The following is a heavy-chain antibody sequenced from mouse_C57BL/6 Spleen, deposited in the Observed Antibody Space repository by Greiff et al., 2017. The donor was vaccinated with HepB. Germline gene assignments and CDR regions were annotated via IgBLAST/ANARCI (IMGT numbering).Heavy chain of an antibody. CDR1: GYTFTSYW. CDR3: ARYSSYPIRYFDV. V-gene: IGHV1-64*01. Sequence: QVQLKQPGAELVKPGASVKLSCKASGYTFTSYWMHWVKQRPGQGLEWIGMIHPNSGSTNYNEKFKSKATLTVDKSSSTAYMQLSSLTSEDSAVYYCARYSSYPIRYFDVWGTGTTVTVSS. J-gene: IGHJ1*03. CDR2: IHPNSGST. D-gene: IGHD1-1*01.